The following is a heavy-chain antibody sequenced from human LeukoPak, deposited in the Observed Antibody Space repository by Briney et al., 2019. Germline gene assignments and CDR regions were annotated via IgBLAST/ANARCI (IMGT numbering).Heavy chain of an antibody. CDR1: GFTFSTYS. Sequence: GGSLRLSCAASGFTFSTYSMTWVRQAPGKGLEWVSSIYGSGERTFYADSVRGRFTVSRDNSKNTLYLEMNSLRAEDTAVYFCAKDVVPDSGWDLAHWGQGTLVTVSS. CDR2: IYGSGERT. V-gene: IGHV3-23*01. J-gene: IGHJ4*02. CDR3: AKDVVPDSGWDLAH. D-gene: IGHD6-19*01.